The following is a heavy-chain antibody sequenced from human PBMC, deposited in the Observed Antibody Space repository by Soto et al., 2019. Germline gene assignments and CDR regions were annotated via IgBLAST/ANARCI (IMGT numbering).Heavy chain of an antibody. CDR2: INGAGRTT. J-gene: IGHJ5*02. D-gene: IGHD3-16*01. CDR3: ARAAYAEYWFGP. Sequence: EVQLVESGGGVVPPGGSLRLSCAASGFTFSAYWMHWVRQAPGKGLMWVSRINGAGRTTSYADSVKGRFTISRENAKNTLYLQMNSLRAEDTAVYYCARAAYAEYWFGPWGQGTLFTVSS. CDR1: GFTFSAYW. V-gene: IGHV3-74*01.